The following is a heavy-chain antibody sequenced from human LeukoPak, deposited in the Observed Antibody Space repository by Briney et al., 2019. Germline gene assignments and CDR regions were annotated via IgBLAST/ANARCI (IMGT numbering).Heavy chain of an antibody. J-gene: IGHJ4*02. CDR2: LYYTGST. D-gene: IGHD6-19*01. Sequence: PETLSLTCTVSGGSITNYYWSWIRQPPGKGLEWIGYLYYTGSTNYNPSLKSRVTISADMSKNQFSLKLRSMTAADTAVYYCARHGSGYSSVFDYWGQGTLVTVSS. CDR3: ARHGSGYSSVFDY. V-gene: IGHV4-59*08. CDR1: GGSITNYY.